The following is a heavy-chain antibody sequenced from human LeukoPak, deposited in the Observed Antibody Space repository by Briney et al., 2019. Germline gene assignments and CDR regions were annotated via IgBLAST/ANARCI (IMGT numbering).Heavy chain of an antibody. CDR3: VTFGGVIVASDY. CDR1: GGSISSTDHY. CDR2: IYNRGST. V-gene: IGHV4-30-4*01. D-gene: IGHD3-16*02. Sequence: SETLSLTCTVSGGSISSTDHYWSWIRQPPGKGLEWIGFIYNRGSTYYNTSLKSRITISVDTSKNQFSLKLTSLTAADTAVYYCVTFGGVIVASDYWGQGTLVTVSS. J-gene: IGHJ4*02.